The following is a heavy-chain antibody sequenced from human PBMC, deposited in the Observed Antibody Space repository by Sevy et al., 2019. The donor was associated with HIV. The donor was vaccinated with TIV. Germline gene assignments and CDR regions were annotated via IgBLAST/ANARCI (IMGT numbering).Heavy chain of an antibody. J-gene: IGHJ4*02. CDR2: IKQDESEK. CDR1: GFSFRNYW. Sequence: VGSLRLSCAASGFSFRNYWMHWVRQAPGKGLEWVANIKQDESEKYYVASVKGRFTISRDNAKNSVYLEMNSLRPEDTAIYYCAKGNSRSFDYWGQGTLVTVSS. D-gene: IGHD1-26*01. V-gene: IGHV3-7*01. CDR3: AKGNSRSFDY.